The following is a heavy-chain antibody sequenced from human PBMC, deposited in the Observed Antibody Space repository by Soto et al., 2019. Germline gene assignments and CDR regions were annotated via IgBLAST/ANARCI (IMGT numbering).Heavy chain of an antibody. Sequence: GASVKVSCKASGGTFSSYAISWVRQAPGQGLEWMGGIIPIFGTANYAQKFQGRVTITADESTSTAYMELSSLRSEDTAVYYCARGDSKGGYPTSWRQGHLVTVSS. CDR1: GGTFSSYA. V-gene: IGHV1-69*13. CDR3: ARGDSKGGYPTS. J-gene: IGHJ4*02. CDR2: IIPIFGTA. D-gene: IGHD5-12*01.